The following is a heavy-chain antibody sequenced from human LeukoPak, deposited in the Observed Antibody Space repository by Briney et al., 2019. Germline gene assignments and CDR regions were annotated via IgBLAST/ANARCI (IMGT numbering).Heavy chain of an antibody. J-gene: IGHJ4*02. CDR3: ARDRSSGWYYFDY. CDR1: GYTFTGYY. V-gene: IGHV1-2*02. Sequence: ASVKGSCKASGYTFTGYYMHWVRQAPGQGLEWMGWINPNSGGTNFAQKFQGRVTKPRDTSISTAYMELSRLRSDATAVYYCARDRSSGWYYFDYWGQGTLVTVSS. CDR2: INPNSGGT. D-gene: IGHD6-19*01.